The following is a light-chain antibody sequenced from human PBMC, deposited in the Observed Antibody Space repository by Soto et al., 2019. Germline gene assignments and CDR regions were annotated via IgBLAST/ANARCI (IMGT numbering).Light chain of an antibody. CDR3: QQFNNWPPLT. CDR2: GSS. Sequence: IVMTQSPATLFVFPGQRVILSCGVSQSVSSNLAWYQQKPGQAPRLLNYGSSAMANCIPARFSGSVSGTEFMLTINCLQSEDFAVYYWQQFNNWPPLTFSGGTKVDIK. V-gene: IGKV3-15*01. J-gene: IGKJ4*01. CDR1: QSVSSN.